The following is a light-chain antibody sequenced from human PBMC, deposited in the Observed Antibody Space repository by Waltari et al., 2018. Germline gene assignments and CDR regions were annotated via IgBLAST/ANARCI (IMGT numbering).Light chain of an antibody. J-gene: IGLJ3*02. Sequence: SALTQPRPVAGPPGQSVTISCTGTTNDLGRYNYVSWYQQHPGTAPTIIILDVTNRPSGVPDRLSGSKSGNTASLTISGLRAEDEAEYYCCSYAGSYTWVFGGGTKLTVV. V-gene: IGLV2-11*01. CDR3: CSYAGSYTWV. CDR1: TNDLGRYNY. CDR2: DVT.